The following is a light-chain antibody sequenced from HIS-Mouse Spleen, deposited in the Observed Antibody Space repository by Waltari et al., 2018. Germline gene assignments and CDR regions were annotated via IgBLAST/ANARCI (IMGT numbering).Light chain of an antibody. V-gene: IGLV3-10*01. CDR1: ELTKKY. CDR2: EDS. J-gene: IGLJ2*01. CDR3: YSTDSSGNHRV. Sequence: SYELTQPPSVSLSPGQTARITCSGDELTKKYAYWYQQKSGQAPVLVIYEDSKRPSGIPERFSGSSSGTMATLTISGAQVEDEADYYCYSTDSSGNHRVFGGGTKLTVL.